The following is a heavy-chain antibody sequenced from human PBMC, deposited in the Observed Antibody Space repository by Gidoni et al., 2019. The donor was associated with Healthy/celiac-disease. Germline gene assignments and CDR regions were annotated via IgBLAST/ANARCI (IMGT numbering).Heavy chain of an antibody. J-gene: IGHJ4*02. V-gene: IGHV3-9*01. CDR2: ISWNSGSI. Sequence: EVQLVESGGGLVQPGRSLRLSCAASGFTFADYAMHWVRQAPGKGLEWVSGISWNSGSIGYADSVKGRFTISRDNAKNSLYLQMNSLRAEDTALYYCAKDLGDFWSGSPDCWGQGTLVTVSS. CDR1: GFTFADYA. D-gene: IGHD3-3*01. CDR3: AKDLGDFWSGSPDC.